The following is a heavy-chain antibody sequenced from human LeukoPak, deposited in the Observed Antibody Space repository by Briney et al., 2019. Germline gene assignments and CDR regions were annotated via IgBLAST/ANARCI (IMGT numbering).Heavy chain of an antibody. J-gene: IGHJ6*02. Sequence: SETLSLTCTVSGGSISSYYWSWIRQPPGKGLEWIGYIYYSGSTNYNPSLKSRVTISVDTSKNQFSLKLSSVTAADTAVYYCARDGVAVAGTTPPGGIDVWGQGTTVTVSS. CDR2: IYYSGST. D-gene: IGHD6-19*01. CDR1: GGSISSYY. CDR3: ARDGVAVAGTTPPGGIDV. V-gene: IGHV4-59*01.